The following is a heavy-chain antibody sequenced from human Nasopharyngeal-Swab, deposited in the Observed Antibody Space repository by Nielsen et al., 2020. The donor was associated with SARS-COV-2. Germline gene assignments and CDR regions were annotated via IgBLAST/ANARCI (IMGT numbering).Heavy chain of an antibody. D-gene: IGHD6-13*01. V-gene: IGHV3-7*01. CDR1: GFTFSSYW. Sequence: GESLKISCAASGFTFSSYWMSWVSQAPGKGLEWVANIKQDGSEKYYVDSVKGRFTISRDNAKNSLYLQMNSLRAEDTAVYYCARKAGYSSSWEDYYYYYMDVWGKGTTVTVSS. CDR2: IKQDGSEK. CDR3: ARKAGYSSSWEDYYYYYMDV. J-gene: IGHJ6*03.